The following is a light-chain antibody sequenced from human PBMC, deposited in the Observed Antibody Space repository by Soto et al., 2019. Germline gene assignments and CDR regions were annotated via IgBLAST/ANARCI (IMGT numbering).Light chain of an antibody. J-gene: IGLJ1*01. V-gene: IGLV2-14*01. CDR3: SSYRRDNTQL. CDR1: RGDVGGYGL. Sequence: QSALAQPASVSGSPGQSITISCTGYRGDVGGYGLVSWYQQYPGKGPTLIIYEVTNRPSGVSARFSGPKSGDTASLIISGLQAEDEADYYCSSYRRDNTQLFGTGTKVTVL. CDR2: EVT.